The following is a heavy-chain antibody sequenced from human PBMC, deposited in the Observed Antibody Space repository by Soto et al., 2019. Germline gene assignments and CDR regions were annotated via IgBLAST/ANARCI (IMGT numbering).Heavy chain of an antibody. CDR1: GGSVSNSNYY. D-gene: IGHD2-8*01. CDR2: VYYRGRS. V-gene: IGHV4-39*01. Sequence: SETLSLTCTVPGGSVSNSNYYWGWIRQSPGKGLEWIGSVYYRGRSYSKSSVKSRVTISVDTSKNQFSLNLNSVTASDTAVYYCVSQRTSVLTQAYFDYWGPGALVTVSS. J-gene: IGHJ4*02. CDR3: VSQRTSVLTQAYFDY.